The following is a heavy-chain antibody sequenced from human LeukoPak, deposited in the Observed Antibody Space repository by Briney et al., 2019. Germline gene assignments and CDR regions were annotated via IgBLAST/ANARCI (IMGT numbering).Heavy chain of an antibody. CDR3: ARACTSCYGTAYYYYYYYMDV. Sequence: SETLSLTCAVYGGSFSGYYWSWIRRPPGKGLEWIGEINHSGSTNYNPSLKSRVTISVDTSKNQFSLKLSSVTAADTAVYYCARACTSCYGTAYYYYYYYMDVWGKGTTVTVSS. CDR1: GGSFSGYY. V-gene: IGHV4-34*01. D-gene: IGHD2-2*01. J-gene: IGHJ6*03. CDR2: INHSGST.